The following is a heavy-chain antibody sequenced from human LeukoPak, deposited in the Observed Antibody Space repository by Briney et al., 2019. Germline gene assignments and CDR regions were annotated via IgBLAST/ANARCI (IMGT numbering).Heavy chain of an antibody. J-gene: IGHJ4*02. V-gene: IGHV5-51*01. CDR1: GYSFTSYW. Sequence: GESLKISCRGSGYSFTSYWIGWVRQMPGKGLEWMGIIYPGDSDTGYSPSFQGQVTISADKSISTAYLQWSSLKASDTAMYYCARAESGYSYGTGYWGQGTLVTVSS. CDR2: IYPGDSDT. D-gene: IGHD5-18*01. CDR3: ARAESGYSYGTGY.